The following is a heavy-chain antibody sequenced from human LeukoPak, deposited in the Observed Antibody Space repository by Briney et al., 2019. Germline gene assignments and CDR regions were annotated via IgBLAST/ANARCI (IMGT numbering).Heavy chain of an antibody. CDR1: GFTFDDYA. V-gene: IGHV3-9*01. Sequence: GGSLRLSCAASGFTFDDYAMHWVRQAPGKGLEWVSGISWNSGSIGYADSVKGRFTISRDNAKNSLYLQMNSLRAEDTAVYYCARVPRTGTTNLDYWGQGTLVTVSS. D-gene: IGHD1-7*01. CDR2: ISWNSGSI. J-gene: IGHJ4*02. CDR3: ARVPRTGTTNLDY.